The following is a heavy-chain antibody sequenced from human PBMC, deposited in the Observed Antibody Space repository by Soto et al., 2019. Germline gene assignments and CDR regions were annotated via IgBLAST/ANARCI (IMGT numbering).Heavy chain of an antibody. CDR3: ARQVDSGNHYYDYYGMDV. V-gene: IGHV5-10-1*01. D-gene: IGHD1-26*01. CDR1: DYRFTSYW. J-gene: IGHJ6*02. CDR2: IDPSDSYT. Sequence: SLMISWKGSDYRFTSYWIGWVSQMPGKGLEWMGRIDPSDSYTNYSPSFQGHVTISADKSISTAYLQWSSLKASDTAMYYCARQVDSGNHYYDYYGMDVWGQGTTVTVSS.